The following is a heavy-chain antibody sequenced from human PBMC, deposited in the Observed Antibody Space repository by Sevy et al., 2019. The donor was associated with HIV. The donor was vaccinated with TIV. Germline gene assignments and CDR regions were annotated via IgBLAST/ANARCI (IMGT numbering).Heavy chain of an antibody. D-gene: IGHD2-2*01. Sequence: GGSLRLSCAASGFSFSNYPMSWVRHSPGKGLESVSDISAGGTTTYYADSVEGRFTISRDNSKNTVSLQMNSLGAEDTAIYYSAKSYCSTITCYDDDFWNPYYFYGLDVWGQGLSATVSS. CDR2: ISAGGTTT. V-gene: IGHV3-23*01. J-gene: IGHJ6*02. CDR1: GFSFSNYP. CDR3: AKSYCSTITCYDDDFWNPYYFYGLDV.